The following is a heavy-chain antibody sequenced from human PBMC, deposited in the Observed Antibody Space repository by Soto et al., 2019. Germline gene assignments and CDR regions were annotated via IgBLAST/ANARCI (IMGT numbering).Heavy chain of an antibody. CDR3: ARLTVPLDIVVLPTASYDY. CDR2: INPKSGDT. J-gene: IGHJ4*02. Sequence: VQLMQSGPEVKKPGASVKVSCQASGYTFTDYYIHWVRQAPGQRPEWMGWINPKSGDTNFAQKFQGRVTLTRDTSISTVYMELTRLRSGDTAVYYCARLTVPLDIVVLPTASYDYWGQGTLVTVSS. CDR1: GYTFTDYY. D-gene: IGHD2-15*01. V-gene: IGHV1-2*02.